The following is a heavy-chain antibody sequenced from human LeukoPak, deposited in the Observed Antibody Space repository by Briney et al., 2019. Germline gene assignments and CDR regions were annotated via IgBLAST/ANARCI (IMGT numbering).Heavy chain of an antibody. V-gene: IGHV4-39*01. J-gene: IGHJ4*02. Sequence: KSSETLSLTCTVSGGSISSSSYYWGWIRQPPGKGLEWIGSIYYSGSTYYNPSLKSRVTICVDTSKNQFSLKLSSVTAADTAVYYCARGYSSGWYLYYFDYWGQGTLVTVSS. CDR3: ARGYSSGWYLYYFDY. CDR2: IYYSGST. CDR1: GGSISSSSYY. D-gene: IGHD6-19*01.